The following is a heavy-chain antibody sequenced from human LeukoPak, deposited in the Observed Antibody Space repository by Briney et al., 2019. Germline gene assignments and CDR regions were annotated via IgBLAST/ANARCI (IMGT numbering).Heavy chain of an antibody. CDR1: GGTFSSYA. V-gene: IGHV1-69*06. Sequence: SVKVSCKASGGTFSSYAISWVRQAPGQGLEWMGGIIPIFGTANYAQKFQGRVTITADKSTSTAYMELSSLRSEDTAVYYCAKTLTVTTDFVDWFDPWGLGTLVTVSS. CDR2: IIPIFGTA. CDR3: AKTLTVTTDFVDWFDP. J-gene: IGHJ5*02. D-gene: IGHD4-17*01.